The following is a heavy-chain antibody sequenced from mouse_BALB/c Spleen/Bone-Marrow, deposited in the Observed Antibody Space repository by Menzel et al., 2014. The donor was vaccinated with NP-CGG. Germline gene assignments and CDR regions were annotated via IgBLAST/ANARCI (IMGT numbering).Heavy chain of an antibody. D-gene: IGHD3-1*01. J-gene: IGHJ3*01. CDR3: VRDLGLRFAY. Sequence: QVHAKQSGAELMKPGASVKISCKATGYTFSSYWIEWLKQRPGHGLEWIGEILTGSANTNYNEKFKGKATFTADTSSNTAYMQLSSLTSEDSAVYYCVRDLGLRFAYWNQGTLVNIST. CDR2: ILTGSANT. CDR1: GYTFSSYW. V-gene: IGHV1-9*01.